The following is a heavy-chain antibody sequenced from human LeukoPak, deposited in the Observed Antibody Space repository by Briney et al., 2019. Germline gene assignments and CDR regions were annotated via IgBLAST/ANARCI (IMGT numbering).Heavy chain of an antibody. J-gene: IGHJ4*02. CDR3: ARVQFSSGSLDY. V-gene: IGHV1-18*01. CDR1: GGTFSSYA. D-gene: IGHD6-19*01. Sequence: GSSVKVSCKASGGTFSSYAISWVRQAPGQGLEWMGWINPDSGHANYAQKFQGRVTMTTHTSTSTAYMELRSLRAADTAVYYCARVQFSSGSLDYWGQGTLVTVSS. CDR2: INPDSGHA.